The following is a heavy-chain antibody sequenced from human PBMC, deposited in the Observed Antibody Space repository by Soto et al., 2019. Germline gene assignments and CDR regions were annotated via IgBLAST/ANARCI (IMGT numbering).Heavy chain of an antibody. Sequence: GGSLRLSCAASGFTFSSYAMSWVRQAPGKGLEWVSAISGSGGSTYYADSVKGRLTISRDNSKNTLYLQMNSLRAEDTAVYYCAKDLGLAAAGTPSDYWGQGTLVTVSS. J-gene: IGHJ4*02. CDR1: GFTFSSYA. V-gene: IGHV3-23*01. CDR2: ISGSGGST. CDR3: AKDLGLAAAGTPSDY. D-gene: IGHD6-13*01.